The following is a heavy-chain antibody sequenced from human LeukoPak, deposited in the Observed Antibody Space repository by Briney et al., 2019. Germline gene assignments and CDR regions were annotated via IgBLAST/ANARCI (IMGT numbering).Heavy chain of an antibody. D-gene: IGHD6-19*01. CDR1: GFTFSTYE. V-gene: IGHV3-48*03. Sequence: QSGGSLRLSCAASGFTFSTYEMNWVRQAPGKGLEWVSYISSSGSTIYYADSVKGRFTISRDNAKNSLYLQMNSLRAEDTALYYCARDLAGIAVAGTDCWGQGTLVTVSS. J-gene: IGHJ4*02. CDR3: ARDLAGIAVAGTDC. CDR2: ISSSGSTI.